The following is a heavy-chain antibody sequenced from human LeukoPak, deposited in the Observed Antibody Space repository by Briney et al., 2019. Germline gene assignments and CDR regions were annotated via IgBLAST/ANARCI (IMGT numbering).Heavy chain of an antibody. V-gene: IGHV3-21*01. D-gene: IGHD3-10*01. CDR1: GFTFSSYS. Sequence: GGSLRLSCAASGFTFSSYSMNWVRQAPGKGLEWVSSISSSSSYIYYADSVKGRFTISRDNAKNSLYLQMNSLRAEDTAVYYCASHPLYYYGSGSYYNVLHAYYYMDVWGKGTTVTVSS. CDR3: ASHPLYYYGSGSYYNVLHAYYYMDV. CDR2: ISSSSSYI. J-gene: IGHJ6*03.